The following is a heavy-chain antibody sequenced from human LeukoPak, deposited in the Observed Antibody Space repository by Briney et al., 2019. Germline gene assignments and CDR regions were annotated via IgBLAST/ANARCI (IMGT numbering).Heavy chain of an antibody. Sequence: SGGSLRLSCAASGFTFSSYTMNWVRQAPGKGLEWVSSISSITSYIYYADSVKGQFTISRDNAKNSLYLQMNSLRAEDTAVYYCARDRYGDYSIDYWGQGTLVTVSS. V-gene: IGHV3-21*01. CDR1: GFTFSSYT. D-gene: IGHD4-17*01. CDR2: ISSITSYI. J-gene: IGHJ4*02. CDR3: ARDRYGDYSIDY.